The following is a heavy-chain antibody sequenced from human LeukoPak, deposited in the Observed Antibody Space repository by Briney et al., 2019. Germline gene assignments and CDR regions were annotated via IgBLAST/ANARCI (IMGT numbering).Heavy chain of an antibody. CDR1: GGSISSYY. D-gene: IGHD6-13*01. CDR2: IYTSGST. CDR3: ARREQYTAAAGTGWYFDL. V-gene: IGHV4-4*07. Sequence: NPSETLSLTCTVSGGSISSYYWSWIRQPAGKGLEWIVRIYTSGSTNYNPSLNSRITMSVDTSKNQFSLRLSSVTAADTAVYYCARREQYTAAAGTGWYFDLWGRGTLVTVSS. J-gene: IGHJ2*01.